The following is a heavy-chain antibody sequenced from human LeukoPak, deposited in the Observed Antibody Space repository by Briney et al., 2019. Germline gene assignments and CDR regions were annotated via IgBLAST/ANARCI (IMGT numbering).Heavy chain of an antibody. D-gene: IGHD6-13*01. CDR2: IYSGGGT. CDR3: ARKSLGIVAAGTFSGY. V-gene: IGHV3-53*01. J-gene: IGHJ4*02. CDR1: GFTAGSNF. Sequence: GGSLRPSCAASGFTAGSNFVTWVRQAPGKGLEWLSIIYSGGGTDYADSVKGRFTISRDNSKNTVYLQMNSLRAEDTAMYHCARKSLGIVAAGTFSGYWGQGCLVTVSS.